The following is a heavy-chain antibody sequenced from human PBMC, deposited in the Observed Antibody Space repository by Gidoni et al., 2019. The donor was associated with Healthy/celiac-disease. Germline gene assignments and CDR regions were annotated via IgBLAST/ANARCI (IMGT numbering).Heavy chain of an antibody. V-gene: IGHV3-23*01. CDR3: AKDRDGLLATVNWFDP. D-gene: IGHD4-4*01. CDR1: GFTFSSYA. Sequence: EVQLLESGGGLVQPGGSLRISCAASGFTFSSYAMSWVSQAPGKGMEWVSAMSGSGGSTYYADSVKGRFTISRDNSKKTLYLQMNSLRAEDTAVYYCAKDRDGLLATVNWFDPWGQGTLVTVSS. CDR2: MSGSGGST. J-gene: IGHJ5*02.